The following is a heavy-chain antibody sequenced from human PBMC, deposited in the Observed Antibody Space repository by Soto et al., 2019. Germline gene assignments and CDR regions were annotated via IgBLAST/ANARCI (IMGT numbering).Heavy chain of an antibody. CDR2: VYYSGNT. J-gene: IGHJ6*03. V-gene: IGHV4-59*01. CDR1: GGSISPYY. D-gene: IGHD6-13*01. CDR3: ARTGAAASYAHYYMDV. Sequence: QVQLQESGPGLVKPSETLSLTCTVSGGSISPYYWSWIRQPPGKGLEWIGYVYYSGNTNYNPSLESQVTISVDTSRNRFSLNLTSATAADTAVYYCARTGAAASYAHYYMDVWGRGTAVTVSS.